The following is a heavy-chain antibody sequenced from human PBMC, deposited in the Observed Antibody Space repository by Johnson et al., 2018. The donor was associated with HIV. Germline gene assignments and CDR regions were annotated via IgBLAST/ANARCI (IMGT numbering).Heavy chain of an antibody. V-gene: IGHV3-9*01. CDR3: ASWHGDYGNAFDI. CDR1: GFTFDDYA. CDR2: ISWNSGSI. Sequence: VQLVESGGGLVQPGRSLRLSCAASGFTFDDYAMHWVRQAPGKGLEWVSGISWNSGSIGYADSVKGRFTISRDNAKNSLYLQMNSLRAEDTALYYCASWHGDYGNAFDIWGQGTMVTVSS. D-gene: IGHD4-17*01. J-gene: IGHJ3*02.